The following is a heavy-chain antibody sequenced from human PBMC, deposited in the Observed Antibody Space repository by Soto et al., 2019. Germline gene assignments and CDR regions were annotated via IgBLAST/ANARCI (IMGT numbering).Heavy chain of an antibody. CDR3: VHRLPFYINF. Sequence: QITLKESGPPLVNPTQTLTLTCSFSGFSLSTPGAAVAWIRQPPGQALEWLALIYGDGDKRYSPSLKNRLNITKDTSKDQVVLTMTNMDPVDTAIYFCVHRLPFYINFWGRGALVTVSS. CDR2: IYGDGDK. J-gene: IGHJ2*01. V-gene: IGHV2-5*02. CDR1: GFSLSTPGAA.